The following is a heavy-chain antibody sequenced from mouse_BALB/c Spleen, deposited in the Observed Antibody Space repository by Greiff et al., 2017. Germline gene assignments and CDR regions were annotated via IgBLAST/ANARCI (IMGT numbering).Heavy chain of an antibody. Sequence: EVQVVESGGGLVKPGGSLKLSCAASGFAFSSYDMSWVRQTPEKRLEWVAYISSGGGSTYYPDTVKGRFTISRHNAKNTLYLQMSSLKSEDTAMYYCARHRGGYYFDYWGQGTTLTVSS. V-gene: IGHV5-12-1*01. CDR3: ARHRGGYYFDY. CDR2: ISSGGGST. J-gene: IGHJ2*01. D-gene: IGHD3-3*01. CDR1: GFAFSSYD.